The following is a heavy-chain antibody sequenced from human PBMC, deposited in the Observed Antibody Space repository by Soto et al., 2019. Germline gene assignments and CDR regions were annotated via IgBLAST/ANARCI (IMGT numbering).Heavy chain of an antibody. J-gene: IGHJ3*02. CDR2: IWYDGSNK. D-gene: IGHD3-22*01. CDR1: GFTFSSYG. Sequence: GGSLRLSCAASGFTFSSYGMHWVRQAPGKGLEWVAVIWYDGSNKYYADSVKGRFTISRDNSKNTLYLQMNSLRAEDTAVYYCARVTDYYDSSGYYYIAHHDAFDIWGKGTMVTVSS. CDR3: ARVTDYYDSSGYYYIAHHDAFDI. V-gene: IGHV3-33*01.